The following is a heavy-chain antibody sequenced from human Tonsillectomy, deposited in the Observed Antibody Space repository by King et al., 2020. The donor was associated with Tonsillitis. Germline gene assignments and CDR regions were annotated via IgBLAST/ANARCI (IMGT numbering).Heavy chain of an antibody. V-gene: IGHV3-30*02. Sequence: VQLVESGGGVVQPGGSLGLSRAASGFTFINYGMHWVRQAPGKGLEWVAFIRYDGSNKYYSDSVKGRFTISRDNSNNTLSLQMNSLGAEDTAVYYCAKDHESSGIFDQWGQGTLVTVSS. CDR2: IRYDGSNK. CDR3: AKDHESSGIFDQ. D-gene: IGHD6-25*01. J-gene: IGHJ4*02. CDR1: GFTFINYG.